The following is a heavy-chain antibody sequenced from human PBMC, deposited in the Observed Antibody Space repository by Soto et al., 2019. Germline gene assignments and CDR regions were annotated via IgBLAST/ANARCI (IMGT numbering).Heavy chain of an antibody. J-gene: IGHJ5*02. CDR2: IYYSGST. CDR1: GGSISSGDYY. CDR3: ARRLVGATYNWFDP. D-gene: IGHD1-26*01. V-gene: IGHV4-30-4*01. Sequence: QVQLQESGPGLVKPSQTLSLTCTVSGGSISSGDYYWSWIRQPPGKGLEWIGYIYYSGSTYYNPSLKSRVTXXVXTXXNQFSLKLSSVTAADTAVYYCARRLVGATYNWFDPWGQGTLVTVSS.